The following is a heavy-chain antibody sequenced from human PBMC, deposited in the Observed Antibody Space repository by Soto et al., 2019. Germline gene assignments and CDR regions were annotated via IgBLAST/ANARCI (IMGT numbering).Heavy chain of an antibody. Sequence: GASVKVSCKASGYTFTSYGISWVRQAPGQGLEWMGWISAYNGNTNYAQKLQGRVTMTTDTSTSTAYMELRSLRSDDTAVYYCARDRMTTVARGWFDPWGQGTLVTVSS. V-gene: IGHV1-18*01. J-gene: IGHJ5*02. CDR1: GYTFTSYG. D-gene: IGHD4-17*01. CDR3: ARDRMTTVARGWFDP. CDR2: ISAYNGNT.